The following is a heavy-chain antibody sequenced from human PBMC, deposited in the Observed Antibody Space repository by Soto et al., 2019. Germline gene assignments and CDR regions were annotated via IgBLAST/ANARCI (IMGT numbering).Heavy chain of an antibody. CDR2: IIPIFGTA. CDR3: AREGSRGCSYGIDY. J-gene: IGHJ4*02. Sequence: GASVKVSCKVSGGTFSSYAISWVRQAPGQGLEWMGGIIPIFGTANYAQKFQGRVTITADKSTSTAYMELSSLRSEDTAVYYCAREGSRGCSYGIDYWGQGTLVTVSS. V-gene: IGHV1-69*06. CDR1: GGTFSSYA. D-gene: IGHD5-18*01.